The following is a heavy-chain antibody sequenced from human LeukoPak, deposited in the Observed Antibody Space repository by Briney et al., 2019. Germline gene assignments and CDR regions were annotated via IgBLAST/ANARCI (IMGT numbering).Heavy chain of an antibody. J-gene: IGHJ4*02. CDR1: GFIVSSSY. V-gene: IGHV3-23*01. Sequence: PGGSLRLSCAASGFIVSSSYMSWVRQAPGKGLEWVSAISGSGGSTYYADSVKGRFTISRDNSKNTLYLQMNSLRAEDTAVYYCGRPVPVAGRRGYYFDYWGQGTLVTVSS. CDR3: GRPVPVAGRRGYYFDY. D-gene: IGHD6-19*01. CDR2: ISGSGGST.